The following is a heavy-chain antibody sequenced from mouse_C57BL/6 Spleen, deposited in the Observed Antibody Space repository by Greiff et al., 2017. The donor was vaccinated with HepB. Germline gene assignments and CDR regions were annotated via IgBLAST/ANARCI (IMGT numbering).Heavy chain of an antibody. CDR3: ASEANYYGSSYYFDY. Sequence: EVMLVESGGGLVKPGGSLKLSCAVSGFTFSDYGMHWVRQATEQGLEWVAYISSGSSTIYYADTVKGRFTISRANAKSTLFLQMTRLRSEDTAMYYCASEANYYGSSYYFDYWGKGTTLTFSS. CDR1: GFTFSDYG. J-gene: IGHJ2*01. CDR2: ISSGSSTI. D-gene: IGHD1-1*01. V-gene: IGHV5-17*01.